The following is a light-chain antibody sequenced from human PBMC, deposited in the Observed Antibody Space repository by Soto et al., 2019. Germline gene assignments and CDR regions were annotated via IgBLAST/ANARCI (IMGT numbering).Light chain of an antibody. CDR3: QQSFSSPPWT. Sequence: DIQMTQSPSSLSASVGDSVTITCRASQNIKTYLNWYQQKPGKAPNLLIYAASSLHSGVPSRFRGSGSGTDFTLTISSLQPEDFATYYCQQSFSSPPWTCGQGTKVESK. J-gene: IGKJ1*01. CDR2: AAS. CDR1: QNIKTY. V-gene: IGKV1-39*01.